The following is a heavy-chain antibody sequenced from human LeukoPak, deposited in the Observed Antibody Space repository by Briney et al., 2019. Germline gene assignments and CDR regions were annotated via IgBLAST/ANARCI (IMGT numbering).Heavy chain of an antibody. CDR3: ATSKGLGSYGDLFDY. D-gene: IGHD4-17*01. V-gene: IGHV1-2*02. CDR2: INPNSGGT. Sequence: ASVKVSCKASGYTFTGYYIHWVRQAPGQGLEWMGWINPNSGGTNYAQKFQGRVTMTEDTSTDTAYMELSSLRSEDTAVYYCATSKGLGSYGDLFDYWGQGTLVTVSS. CDR1: GYTFTGYY. J-gene: IGHJ4*02.